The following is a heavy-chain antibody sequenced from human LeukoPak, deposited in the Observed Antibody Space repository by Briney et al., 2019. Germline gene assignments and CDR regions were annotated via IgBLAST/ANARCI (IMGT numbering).Heavy chain of an antibody. V-gene: IGHV4-39*01. CDR3: AGLRSYYDILTGYTYYFDY. J-gene: IGHJ4*02. CDR1: GGSISSSSYY. CDR2: IYYSGST. Sequence: PSETLSLTCTVSGGSISSSSYYWGWIRQPPGKGLEWIGSIYYSGSTYYNPSLKSRVTISVDTSKNQFSLKLSSVTAADTAVYYCAGLRSYYDILTGYTYYFDYWGQGTLVTVSS. D-gene: IGHD3-9*01.